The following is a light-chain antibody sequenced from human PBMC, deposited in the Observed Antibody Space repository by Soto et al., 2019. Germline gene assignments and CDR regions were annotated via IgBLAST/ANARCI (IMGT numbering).Light chain of an antibody. CDR2: DFS. J-gene: IGLJ1*01. CDR1: SRDVGGSNY. Sequence: QSALTQPASVSGSPGQSITISCTGTSRDVGGSNYVSWYQQHAGKAHKLMIYDFSNRPSGVSNRFSGSKSGNTASLTISGLQAEDEADYYCGSYSSSSTLYVFGTGTKLTVL. V-gene: IGLV2-14*03. CDR3: GSYSSSSTLYV.